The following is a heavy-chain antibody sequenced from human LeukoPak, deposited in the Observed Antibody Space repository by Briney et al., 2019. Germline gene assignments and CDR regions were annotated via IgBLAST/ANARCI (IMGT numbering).Heavy chain of an antibody. Sequence: EASVKVSCKASGYTFTSYGISWVRQAPGQGLEWMGWISAYNGNTNYAQKLQGRVTMTTDTSTGTAYMELSSLRSEDTAVYYCARVPVGATREADYWGQGTLVTVSS. V-gene: IGHV1-18*01. CDR2: ISAYNGNT. CDR3: ARVPVGATREADY. J-gene: IGHJ4*02. CDR1: GYTFTSYG. D-gene: IGHD1-26*01.